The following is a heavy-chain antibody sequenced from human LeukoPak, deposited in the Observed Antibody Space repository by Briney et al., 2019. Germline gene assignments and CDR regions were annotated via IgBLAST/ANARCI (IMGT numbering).Heavy chain of an antibody. CDR2: IRYDGSNK. V-gene: IGHV3-30*02. CDR3: ARTRTYYYDSDAFDI. CDR1: GFTFSSYG. Sequence: GGSLRLSCAASGFTFSSYGMHWVRQAPGKGLEWVAFIRYDGSNKYYADSVKGQFTISRDNSKNTLYLQMNSLRAEDTAVYYCARTRTYYYDSDAFDIWGQGTMVTVSS. J-gene: IGHJ3*02. D-gene: IGHD3-22*01.